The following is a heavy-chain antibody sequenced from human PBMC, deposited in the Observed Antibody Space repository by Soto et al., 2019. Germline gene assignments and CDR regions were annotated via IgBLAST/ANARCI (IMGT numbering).Heavy chain of an antibody. V-gene: IGHV4-61*01. D-gene: IGHD5-12*01. Sequence: SETRCLTCPVAGGSVSSGSYYWSWIRQPPGKGLEWIGYSYYSGSTYYNPSLKSRVTISVDTSKNQFSLKLSSVTAADTAVYYCARSGSHIVATDGDTDYWGQGTLVTVSS. CDR3: ARSGSHIVATDGDTDY. CDR2: SYYSGST. J-gene: IGHJ4*02. CDR1: GGSVSSGSYY.